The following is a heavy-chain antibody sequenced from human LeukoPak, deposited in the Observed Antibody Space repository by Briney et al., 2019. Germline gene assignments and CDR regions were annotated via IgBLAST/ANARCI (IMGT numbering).Heavy chain of an antibody. Sequence: GRSLRLSCAASGFTFSSYAMHWVRQAPGKGLEWVAVISYDGGNKYYADSVKGRFTISRDNSKNTLYLQMNSLRAEDTAVFYCARDTVKDAYNYDFFDYWGQGTLVTVSS. CDR3: ARDTVKDAYNYDFFDY. J-gene: IGHJ4*02. CDR1: GFTFSSYA. D-gene: IGHD5-24*01. CDR2: ISYDGGNK. V-gene: IGHV3-30*14.